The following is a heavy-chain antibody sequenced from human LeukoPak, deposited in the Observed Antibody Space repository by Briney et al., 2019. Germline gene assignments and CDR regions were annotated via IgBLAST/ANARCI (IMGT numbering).Heavy chain of an antibody. CDR1: GFTVSSNY. V-gene: IGHV3-53*01. Sequence: GGSLRLSCAASGFTVSSNYMSWVRQAPGKGLEWVSVIYSGGGTYYADSVKGRFTISRDNSKNTLYLQMNSLRAEDTAVYYCARYPHHMVDAFDIWGQGTMVTVSS. J-gene: IGHJ3*02. CDR3: ARYPHHMVDAFDI. D-gene: IGHD3-10*01. CDR2: IYSGGGT.